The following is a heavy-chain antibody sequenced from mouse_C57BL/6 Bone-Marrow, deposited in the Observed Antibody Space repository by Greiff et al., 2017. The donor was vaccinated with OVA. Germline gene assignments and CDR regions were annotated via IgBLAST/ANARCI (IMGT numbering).Heavy chain of an antibody. V-gene: IGHV1-62-2*01. J-gene: IGHJ4*01. CDR2: FYPGSGSI. CDR3: ARPYYSNYGLDAMDY. D-gene: IGHD2-5*01. Sequence: QVQLQQSGAELVKPGASVKLSCKASGYTFTEYTIHWVKQRSGQGLEWIGWFYPGSGSIKYNEKFKDKATLTADKSSSTVYMELNSLTSEDSAVYYCARPYYSNYGLDAMDYWGQGTSVTVSS. CDR1: GYTFTEYT.